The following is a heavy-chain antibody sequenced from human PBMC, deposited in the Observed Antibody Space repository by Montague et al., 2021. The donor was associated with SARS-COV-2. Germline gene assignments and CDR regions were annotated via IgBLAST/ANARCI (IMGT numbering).Heavy chain of an antibody. D-gene: IGHD3-10*01. V-gene: IGHV4-39*01. Sequence: SETLSLTCTVSGGSISSTSYYWGWIRQPPGKGLEWIGSISYSGSTYYKSSLKSRVTISVDTSKNQFSLRLSSVTAADTAVYYCARHSTGSWNGFDIWGQGTMVTVSS. J-gene: IGHJ3*02. CDR1: GGSISSTSYY. CDR3: ARHSTGSWNGFDI. CDR2: ISYSGST.